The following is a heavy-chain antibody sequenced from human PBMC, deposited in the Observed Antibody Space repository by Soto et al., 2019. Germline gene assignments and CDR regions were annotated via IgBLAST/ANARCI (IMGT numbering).Heavy chain of an antibody. CDR2: ISYGGSNK. CDR1: GFTFSSYA. D-gene: IGHD2-2*01. Sequence: GGSLRLSCAASGFTFSSYAMHWVRQAPGKGLEWVAVISYGGSNKYYADSVKGRFTISRDNSKNTLYLQMNSLRAEDAAVYYCWEDQRYWSSTRADCMDVWGQGTTVTVSS. J-gene: IGHJ6*02. CDR3: WEDQRYWSSTRADCMDV. V-gene: IGHV3-30*18.